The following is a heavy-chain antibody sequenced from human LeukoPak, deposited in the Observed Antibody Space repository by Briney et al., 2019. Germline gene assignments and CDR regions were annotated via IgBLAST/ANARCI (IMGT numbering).Heavy chain of an antibody. CDR1: EYRFTNYW. CDR3: ASAYSGSYFWDY. J-gene: IGHJ4*02. V-gene: IGHV5-51*01. CDR2: INPCDSKT. D-gene: IGHD1-26*01. Sequence: GKSLKISCKGSEYRFTNYWIGWVRQMPGKGLEWMGIINPCDSKTKYSPSFQGQVTISADKSISTVYLQWSSLKASDTAMYYCASAYSGSYFWDYWGQGTLVTVSS.